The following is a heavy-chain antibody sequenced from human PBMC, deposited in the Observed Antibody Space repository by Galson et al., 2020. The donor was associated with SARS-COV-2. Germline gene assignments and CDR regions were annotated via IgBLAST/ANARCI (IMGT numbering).Heavy chain of an antibody. Sequence: ASVKVSCKASGYTFTSYGISWVRQAPGQGLEWMGWISAYNGNTNYAQKRQGRVTMTTDTSTSTAYMELRSLRSDDTAVYYCARDLLSADYYDSSGSDFDYWGQGTLVTVSS. CDR3: ARDLLSADYYDSSGSDFDY. V-gene: IGHV1-18*01. CDR1: GYTFTSYG. D-gene: IGHD3-22*01. CDR2: ISAYNGNT. J-gene: IGHJ4*02.